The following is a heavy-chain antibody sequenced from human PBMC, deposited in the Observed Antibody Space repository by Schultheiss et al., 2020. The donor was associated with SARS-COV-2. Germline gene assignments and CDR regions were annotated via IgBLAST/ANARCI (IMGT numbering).Heavy chain of an antibody. Sequence: VKVSCKASGYTFTGYYMHWVRQAPGQGLEWMGGINPNSGGTNYAQKFQGRVTMTRDTSISPAYMELSRLRSDDTAVYYCARAGQYYYYYYMDVWGKGTTVTVSS. J-gene: IGHJ6*03. CDR3: ARAGQYYYYYYMDV. CDR2: INPNSGGT. V-gene: IGHV1-2*02. CDR1: GYTFTGYY.